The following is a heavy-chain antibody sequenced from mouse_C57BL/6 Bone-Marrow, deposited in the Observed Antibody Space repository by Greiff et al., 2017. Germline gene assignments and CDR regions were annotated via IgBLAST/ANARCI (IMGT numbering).Heavy chain of an antibody. CDR3: ASAPIYYYGSRYFDV. Sequence: QVQLKESGPELVKPGASVKISCTASGYAFSSSWMNWVKQRPGKGLEWIGRIYPGDGDTNYNGKFQGKATLTADKSSSTAYMQLSSLTSEDSAVYFCASAPIYYYGSRYFDVWGTGTTVTVSS. CDR1: GYAFSSSW. J-gene: IGHJ1*03. V-gene: IGHV1-82*01. CDR2: IYPGDGDT. D-gene: IGHD1-1*01.